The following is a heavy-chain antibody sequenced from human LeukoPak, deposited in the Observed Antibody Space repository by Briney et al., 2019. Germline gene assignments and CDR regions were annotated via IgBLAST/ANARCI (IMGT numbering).Heavy chain of an antibody. V-gene: IGHV4-38-2*01. CDR2: IYHSGST. CDR3: ARQESGFDFDY. CDR1: GYSIRSGYY. J-gene: IGHJ4*02. Sequence: SETLSLTCAVSGYSIRSGYYWGWIRQPPGKGLEWIGSIYHSGSTYYNPSLKSRVTISVDTSKNQFSLKLSSVTAADTAVYYCARQESGFDFDYWGQGTLVTVSS. D-gene: IGHD2/OR15-2a*01.